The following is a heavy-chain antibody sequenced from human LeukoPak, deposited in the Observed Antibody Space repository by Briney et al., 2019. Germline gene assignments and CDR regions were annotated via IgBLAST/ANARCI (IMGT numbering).Heavy chain of an antibody. Sequence: SETLSLTCTVSGGSISSSSYYWGWIRQPPGKGLEWIGSIYYSGSTYYNPSLKSRVTISVDTSKNQFSLKLSSVTAADTAVYYCARDTSGRPDYYDSSGYFYWGQGTLVTVSS. CDR3: ARDTSGRPDYYDSSGYFY. CDR1: GGSISSSSYY. D-gene: IGHD3-22*01. J-gene: IGHJ4*02. CDR2: IYYSGST. V-gene: IGHV4-39*07.